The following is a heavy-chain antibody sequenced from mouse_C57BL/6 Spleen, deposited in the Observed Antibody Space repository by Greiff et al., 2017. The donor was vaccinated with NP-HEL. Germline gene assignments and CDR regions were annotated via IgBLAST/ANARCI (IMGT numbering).Heavy chain of an antibody. J-gene: IGHJ2*01. CDR2: INPYNGDT. CDR1: GYSFTGYF. D-gene: IGHD1-2*01. CDR3: ARSLLRGFDY. V-gene: IGHV1-20*01. Sequence: VQLKESGPELVKPGDSVKISCKASGYSFTGYFMNWVMQSHGKSLEWIGRINPYNGDTFYNQKFKGKATLTVDKSSSTAHMELRSLTSEDSAVYYCARSLLRGFDYWGQGTTLTVSS.